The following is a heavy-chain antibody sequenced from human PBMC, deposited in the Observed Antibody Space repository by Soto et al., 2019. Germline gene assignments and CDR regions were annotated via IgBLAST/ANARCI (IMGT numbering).Heavy chain of an antibody. V-gene: IGHV1-69*01. CDR1: GGTFSSYA. J-gene: IGHJ4*02. Sequence: QVQLVQSGAEVKKPGSSVKVSCKASGGTFSSYAISWVRQVPGQGLEWMGGIIPIFGTANYAQKFQGRVTITADESTSTAYMELSSLRSEDTAVYYCASAPDYYDSSGYYFGDYWGQGTLVTVSS. CDR2: IIPIFGTA. CDR3: ASAPDYYDSSGYYFGDY. D-gene: IGHD3-22*01.